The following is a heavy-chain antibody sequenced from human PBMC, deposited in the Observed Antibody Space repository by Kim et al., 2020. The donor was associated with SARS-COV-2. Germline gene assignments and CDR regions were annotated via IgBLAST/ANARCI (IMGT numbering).Heavy chain of an antibody. CDR2: IDTTSSYI. J-gene: IGHJ6*02. V-gene: IGHV3-21*05. Sequence: GGSLRLSCATSGFTFSTYSVNWVRQAPGKGLEWVSYIDTTSSYIYYADSVKGRFTVSRDNAKNSLYLQMNSLRAEDTAVYYCARRTAVTTRTVGAMDVWGQGTTVTVSS. D-gene: IGHD4-17*01. CDR1: GFTFSTYS. CDR3: ARRTAVTTRTVGAMDV.